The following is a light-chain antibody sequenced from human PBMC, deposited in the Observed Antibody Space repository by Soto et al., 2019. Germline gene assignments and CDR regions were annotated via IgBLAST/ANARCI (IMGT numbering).Light chain of an antibody. CDR2: GAS. V-gene: IGKV3-20*01. CDR3: PQYGSSPWT. CDR1: QSVCSSG. J-gene: IGKJ1*01. Sequence: EIVLTQSPGTLSLSPGERATLSFRASQSVCSSGLAWYQQKPGQSPRPLIYGASSRALGIPDGFSGSRSWPDFTLTISRLEPDDFGGYYCPQYGSSPWTFGKGTHVEIE.